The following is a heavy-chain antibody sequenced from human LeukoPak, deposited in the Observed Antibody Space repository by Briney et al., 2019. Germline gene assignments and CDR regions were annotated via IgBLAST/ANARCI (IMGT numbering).Heavy chain of an antibody. CDR1: GFTFITYS. J-gene: IGHJ4*02. CDR2: ISSGSNTI. V-gene: IGHV3-48*01. CDR3: ARRVGATYYFDW. D-gene: IGHD1-26*01. Sequence: GGSLRLSCAASGFTFITYSMNWVRRAPGKGLEGSSYISSGSNTIYYADSVKGRFTISRDNARNSLFLQMNSLGAEDTAVYYCARRVGATYYFDWWGQGTLVTVSS.